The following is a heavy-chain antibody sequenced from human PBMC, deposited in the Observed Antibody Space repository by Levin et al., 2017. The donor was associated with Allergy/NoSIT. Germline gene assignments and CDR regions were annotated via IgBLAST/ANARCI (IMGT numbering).Heavy chain of an antibody. CDR2: IKKDESEE. V-gene: IGHV3-7*01. CDR3: ARCRTTCYGADY. Sequence: GESLKISCTASGFTFGSYWMSWVRHAPGRGLEWVANIKKDESEEYYMDSVKGRFTISRDNAKNSLYMQMNSLRDEDTAVYYCARCRTTCYGADYWGQGTLVIVSS. J-gene: IGHJ4*02. D-gene: IGHD2-2*01. CDR1: GFTFGSYW.